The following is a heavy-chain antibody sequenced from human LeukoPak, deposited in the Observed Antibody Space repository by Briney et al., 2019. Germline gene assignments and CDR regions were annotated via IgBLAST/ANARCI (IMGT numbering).Heavy chain of an antibody. J-gene: IGHJ3*02. CDR1: GFTFSNAW. CDR3: ARVRGSSGWYGAFDI. D-gene: IGHD6-19*01. CDR2: IKSKAAGGTT. Sequence: PGGSLRLSCAASGFTFSNAWMNWVRQAPGKGLEWVGGIKSKAAGGTTDYAAPVKGRFTISRDDSKDTLYLQMNSLRAEDTAVYYCARVRGSSGWYGAFDIWGQGTMVTVSS. V-gene: IGHV3-15*01.